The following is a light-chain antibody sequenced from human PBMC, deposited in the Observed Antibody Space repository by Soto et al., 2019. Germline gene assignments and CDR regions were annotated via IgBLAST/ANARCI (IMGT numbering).Light chain of an antibody. Sequence: EIVMTQSPATLSVSPGERATLSCRASQSVSSNLAWYQQKPGQAPRLLIYGASTRATGIPARFSGSGSGTEFTLTISSLQSEDFEVYYCQHYNNWPRTFGQGTKVELK. CDR3: QHYNNWPRT. CDR2: GAS. J-gene: IGKJ1*01. V-gene: IGKV3-15*01. CDR1: QSVSSN.